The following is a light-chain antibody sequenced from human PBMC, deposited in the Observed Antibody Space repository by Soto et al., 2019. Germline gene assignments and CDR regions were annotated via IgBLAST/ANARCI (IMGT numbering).Light chain of an antibody. CDR3: QHYGRSPS. J-gene: IGKJ1*01. CDR1: QSINNN. V-gene: IGKV1-39*01. CDR2: AAS. Sequence: DIQMTQSASSLSASVGDRVTITCRASQSINNNLKWYQQRPGEAPKLLIYAASSLQGGVPSRFSGSGSGTDFTLTISALESEDVAVYYCQHYGRSPSFGQGTKVEIK.